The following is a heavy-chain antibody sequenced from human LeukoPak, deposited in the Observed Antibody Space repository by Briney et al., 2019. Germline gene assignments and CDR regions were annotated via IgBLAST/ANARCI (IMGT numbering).Heavy chain of an antibody. Sequence: GGSLRLSCAASGFTFSSYWMHWVRQAPGKGLVWVSRINSDGSSTSYADSVKGRFTISRDNSKNTLYLQMNSLRAEDTAVYYCARSRGYDALVFDYWGQGTPVTVSS. J-gene: IGHJ4*02. V-gene: IGHV3-74*01. CDR2: INSDGSST. CDR3: ARSRGYDALVFDY. D-gene: IGHD5-12*01. CDR1: GFTFSSYW.